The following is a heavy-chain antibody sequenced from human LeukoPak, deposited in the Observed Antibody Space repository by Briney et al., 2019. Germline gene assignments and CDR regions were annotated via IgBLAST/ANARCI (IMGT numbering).Heavy chain of an antibody. J-gene: IGHJ4*02. CDR3: VRTPPKGDIDY. V-gene: IGHV1-8*01. CDR2: MSANSGNT. CDR1: GYTFIKYD. Sequence: ASVMVSCKTSGYTFIKYDINWRRQAPGLRLEWLGWMSANSGNTGYAQKFQGRVTMTRTTSISTAFMELSRLTFEDTAVYYCVRTPPKGDIDYWGQGTLVTVS. D-gene: IGHD2-21*02.